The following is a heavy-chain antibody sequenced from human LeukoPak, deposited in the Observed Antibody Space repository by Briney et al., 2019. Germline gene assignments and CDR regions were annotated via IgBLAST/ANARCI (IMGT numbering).Heavy chain of an antibody. Sequence: GASVKVSCKASGYTFTSYGISWVRQAPGQGLEWMGWINTNTGNPTYAQGFTGRFVFSLDTSVSTAYLQISSLKAEDTAVYYCARGYSPYLKTTGNDYWGQGTLVTVSS. D-gene: IGHD1-1*01. J-gene: IGHJ4*02. CDR1: GYTFTSYG. V-gene: IGHV7-4-1*02. CDR2: INTNTGNP. CDR3: ARGYSPYLKTTGNDY.